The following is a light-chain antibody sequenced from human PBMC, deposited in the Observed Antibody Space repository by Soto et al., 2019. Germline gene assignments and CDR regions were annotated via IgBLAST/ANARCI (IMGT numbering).Light chain of an antibody. J-gene: IGKJ2*01. Sequence: ENVLTQSPGTLSLAPGERATLSCRASQSVRTNDVAWYQQKPGQAPRLLVYGASNRVPGIPDRFSGSGSGTDFTLTISRLEPEDFVVYYCQQYGSSYTFGQGTKLEIK. CDR2: GAS. V-gene: IGKV3-20*01. CDR1: QSVRTND. CDR3: QQYGSSYT.